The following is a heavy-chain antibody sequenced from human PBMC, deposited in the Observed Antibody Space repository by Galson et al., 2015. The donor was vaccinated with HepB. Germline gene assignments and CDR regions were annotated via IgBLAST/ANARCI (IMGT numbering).Heavy chain of an antibody. Sequence: SVKVSCKVSGDTFNRNAMNWVRQAPGQSPEWVGGITPVFGSTTYAQKFHGRVTVTADESTATVYMELAGLTSEDTAVYYCAREMVGLAANPWDSWGQGTLVVVSS. CDR1: GDTFNRNA. CDR3: AREMVGLAANPWDS. J-gene: IGHJ4*02. D-gene: IGHD2-8*01. CDR2: ITPVFGST. V-gene: IGHV1-69*13.